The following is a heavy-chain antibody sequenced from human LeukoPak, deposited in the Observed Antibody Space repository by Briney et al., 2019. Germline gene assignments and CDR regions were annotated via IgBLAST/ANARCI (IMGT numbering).Heavy chain of an antibody. V-gene: IGHV4-59*08. CDR3: ARAPILYYFDC. Sequence: PSETLFLTCTVSGGSISSYYWSWIRQPPGKELEWIGYIYSTGSTSYNPSLKSRVTISIDTSKNQFSLNLNSVTAADTAVYYCARAPILYYFDCWGQGTLVTVSS. CDR2: IYSTGST. CDR1: GGSISSYY. J-gene: IGHJ4*02.